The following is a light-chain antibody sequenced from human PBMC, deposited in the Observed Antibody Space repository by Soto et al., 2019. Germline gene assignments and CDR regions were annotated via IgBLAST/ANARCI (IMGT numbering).Light chain of an antibody. CDR1: SGSVSTNYY. Sequence: QAVLTQEPSFSVSPGGTVTLTCGLSSGSVSTNYYPSWYQQTPGQAPRTLIYNTNIRSSGVPDRFSGSILGNKAALTITGAQADDESDYYCVLFMGSGIWLFGGGTKLTVL. CDR2: NTN. CDR3: VLFMGSGIWL. V-gene: IGLV8-61*01. J-gene: IGLJ2*01.